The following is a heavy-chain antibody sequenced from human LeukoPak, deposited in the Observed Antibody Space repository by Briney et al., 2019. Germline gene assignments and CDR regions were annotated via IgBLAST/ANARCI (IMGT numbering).Heavy chain of an antibody. CDR1: GYSISSGYY. J-gene: IGHJ4*02. V-gene: IGHV4-38-2*02. Sequence: SETLSLTCTVSGYSISSGYYWGWIRQPPGKGLEWIANIFHTGSSYYHPSLESRLSISVDKSKNQLSLNLNSVTAADTAVYYCARAGTNLGDYDYWGQGTLVTVSS. CDR3: ARAGTNLGDYDY. D-gene: IGHD4-17*01. CDR2: IFHTGSS.